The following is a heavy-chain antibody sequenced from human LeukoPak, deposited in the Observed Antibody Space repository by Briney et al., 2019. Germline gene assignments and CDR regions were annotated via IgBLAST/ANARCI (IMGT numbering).Heavy chain of an antibody. CDR2: IYTSGST. D-gene: IGHD6-6*01. CDR3: ARAGRGTEVGKFSLRQLAPGWPFDP. Sequence: PSETLSLTCTVSGGSISSGSYYWSWIRQPAGKGLEWIGRIYTSGSTNYNPSLKSRVTISVDTSKNQFSLKLSSVTAADTAVYYCARAGRGTEVGKFSLRQLAPGWPFDPWGQGTLVTVSS. J-gene: IGHJ5*02. CDR1: GGSISSGSYY. V-gene: IGHV4-61*02.